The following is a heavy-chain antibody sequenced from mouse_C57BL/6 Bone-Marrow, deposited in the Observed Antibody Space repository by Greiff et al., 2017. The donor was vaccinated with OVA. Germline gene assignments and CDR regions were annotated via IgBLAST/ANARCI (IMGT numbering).Heavy chain of an antibody. CDR3: NFLYCYGSSSLVAY. CDR1: GYTITNTY. CDR2: IDPANGNT. Sequence: EVQLQQSVAELVRPGASVKLSCTASGYTITNTYMHWVKQRPEQGLEWIGRIDPANGNTKYAPKFQGKATLTADTSSNTAYLQLSSLTSEVTAIYYCNFLYCYGSSSLVAYWGQGTLVTVSA. D-gene: IGHD1-1*01. J-gene: IGHJ3*01. V-gene: IGHV14-3*01.